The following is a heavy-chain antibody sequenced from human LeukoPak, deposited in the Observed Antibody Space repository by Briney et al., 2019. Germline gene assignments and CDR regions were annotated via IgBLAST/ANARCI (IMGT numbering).Heavy chain of an antibody. CDR2: ISSSSSYI. Sequence: PGGSLRLSCAASGFTFSSYSMNWVRQAPGKGLEWVSSISSSSSYIYYADSVKGRFTISRDNAKNSLYLQMNSLRAEDTAVYYCARGAVGWFGELLYYFDYWGQGTLVTVSS. V-gene: IGHV3-21*01. D-gene: IGHD3-10*01. CDR1: GFTFSSYS. CDR3: ARGAVGWFGELLYYFDY. J-gene: IGHJ4*02.